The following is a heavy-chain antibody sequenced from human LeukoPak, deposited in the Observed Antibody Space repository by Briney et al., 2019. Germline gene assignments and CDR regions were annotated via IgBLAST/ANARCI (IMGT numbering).Heavy chain of an antibody. V-gene: IGHV3-21*01. D-gene: IGHD3-10*01. CDR1: GFTFSSYA. J-gene: IGHJ5*02. Sequence: GGSLRLSCAASGFTFSSYAMHWVRQAPGKGLEWVSSISTSGSYIYYANSMKGRFTISRDNAKSSLYLQMNSLRVEDSAVYYCATDLIHYYASGAKTWGQGTLVTVSS. CDR2: ISTSGSYI. CDR3: ATDLIHYYASGAKT.